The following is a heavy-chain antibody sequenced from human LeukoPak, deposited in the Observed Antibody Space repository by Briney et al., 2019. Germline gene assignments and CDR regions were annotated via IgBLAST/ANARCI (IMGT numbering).Heavy chain of an antibody. Sequence: PSETLSLTCTVSGGSISSGGYYWSWIRQHPGKGLEWIGYIYYSGSTYYNPSLKSRVTISVGTSKNQFSLKLSSVTAADTAVYYCARVGRSNYSPTTVWGQGTLVTVSS. CDR1: GGSISSGGYY. V-gene: IGHV4-31*03. J-gene: IGHJ4*02. D-gene: IGHD4-11*01. CDR2: IYYSGST. CDR3: ARVGRSNYSPTTV.